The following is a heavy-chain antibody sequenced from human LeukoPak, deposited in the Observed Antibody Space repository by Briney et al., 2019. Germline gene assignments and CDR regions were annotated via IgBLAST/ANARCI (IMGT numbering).Heavy chain of an antibody. CDR3: ARDTAAAGTYYYYYMDV. CDR1: GGSIYISNYF. D-gene: IGHD6-13*01. CDR2: ISYSAST. Sequence: SSETLSLTCTVSGGSIYISNYFWAWIRQPPGRGLEWIGTISYSASTYYNPSLKSRVTISADTSKTQFSLKLSSVTAADTAVYYCARDTAAAGTYYYYYMDVWGKGTTVTVSS. V-gene: IGHV4-39*07. J-gene: IGHJ6*03.